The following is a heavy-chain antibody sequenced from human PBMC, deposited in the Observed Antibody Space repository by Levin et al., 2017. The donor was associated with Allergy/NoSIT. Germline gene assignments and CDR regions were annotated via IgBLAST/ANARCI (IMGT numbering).Heavy chain of an antibody. CDR1: GFTFSNYS. Sequence: GESLNISCAASGFTFSNYSMNWVRQAPGKGLEWVSSISSRSSNIYYADSVKGRFTISRDNAKNSLYLQMNSLRAEDTAVYYCARDSTAVSSDYWGQGTLVTVSS. CDR2: ISSRSSNI. J-gene: IGHJ4*02. D-gene: IGHD4-11*01. CDR3: ARDSTAVSSDY. V-gene: IGHV3-21*01.